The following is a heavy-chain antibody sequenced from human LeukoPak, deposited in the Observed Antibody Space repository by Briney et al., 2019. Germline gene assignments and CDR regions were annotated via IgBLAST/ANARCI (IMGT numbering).Heavy chain of an antibody. CDR3: ARGPYYYNSSGYYYLDY. V-gene: IGHV3-48*04. Sequence: GGSLRLSCAASGFTFSSYSMNWVRQAPGKGLEWVSYISSSSSTIYYADSVKGRFTISRDNAKNSLYLQMNSLRAEDTAVYYCARGPYYYNSSGYYYLDYWGQGTLVTVSS. CDR2: ISSSSSTI. D-gene: IGHD3-22*01. J-gene: IGHJ4*02. CDR1: GFTFSSYS.